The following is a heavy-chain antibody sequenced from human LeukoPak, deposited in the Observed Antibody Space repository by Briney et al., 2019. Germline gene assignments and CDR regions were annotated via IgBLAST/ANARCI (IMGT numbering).Heavy chain of an antibody. CDR3: ARAAD. D-gene: IGHD6-25*01. J-gene: IGHJ4*02. CDR2: IKQDGSEK. CDR1: GFTFRDAW. V-gene: IGHV3-7*01. Sequence: PGGSLRLSCAASGFTFRDAWMSWVRQAPGKGLEWVANIKQDGSEKYYVDSVKGRFTISRDNAKNSLYLQMNSLRAEDTAVYYCARAADWGQGTLVTVSS.